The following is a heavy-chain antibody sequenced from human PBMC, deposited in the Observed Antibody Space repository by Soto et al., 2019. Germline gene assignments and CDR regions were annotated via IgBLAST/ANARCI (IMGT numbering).Heavy chain of an antibody. CDR2: ISSNSVTI. V-gene: IGHV3-48*02. J-gene: IGHJ4*02. Sequence: PGGSLRLSCGASGFIFSKYSMNWVRQAPGKGLEWLSYISSNSVTIYYADSVRGRFTIFRDNAKNSLYLQMNSLRDEDTAVYYCAREDILGTRSFDYWGQGAPVTVSS. CDR3: AREDILGTRSFDY. CDR1: GFIFSKYS. D-gene: IGHD1-26*01.